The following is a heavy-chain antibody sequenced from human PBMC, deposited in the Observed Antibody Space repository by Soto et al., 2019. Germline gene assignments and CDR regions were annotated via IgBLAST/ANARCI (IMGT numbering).Heavy chain of an antibody. J-gene: IGHJ6*02. D-gene: IGHD1-1*01. V-gene: IGHV1-69*13. Sequence: GASVKVSCKVSGGTSRTYGINWVRQAPGQGLEWMGGIIRISGPTKYAQKFQGRVTITADESTSTVYMELSSLRSEDTAVYYCAYRPGNQLIGLGAMDVWGQGTTVTVSS. CDR3: AYRPGNQLIGLGAMDV. CDR1: GGTSRTYG. CDR2: IIRISGPT.